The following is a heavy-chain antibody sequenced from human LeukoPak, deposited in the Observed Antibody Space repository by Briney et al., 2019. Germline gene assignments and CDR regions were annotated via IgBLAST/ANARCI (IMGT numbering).Heavy chain of an antibody. CDR2: ISADSATT. Sequence: GGSLRLSCAASGFNFGSYSMTWVRQAPGKGLEWVSVISADSATTYYADSVKGRFTISRDNAKKSLYLQMNSLRAEDTAVYYCARGRAAGSVFYYYMEVWGKGTTVTVSS. J-gene: IGHJ6*03. V-gene: IGHV3-48*04. CDR3: ARGRAAGSVFYYYMEV. D-gene: IGHD6-13*01. CDR1: GFNFGSYS.